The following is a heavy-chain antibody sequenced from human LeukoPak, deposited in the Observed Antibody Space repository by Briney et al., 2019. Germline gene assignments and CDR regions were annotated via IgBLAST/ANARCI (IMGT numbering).Heavy chain of an antibody. Sequence: PGGSLRLSCATSGLAFSKLWMSWVRQAPGKGLEWVANIKQDGSEKYYVDSVKGRFTISRDNAKNSLYLQMNSLRAEDTAVYYCARDQGHIDYWGQGTLVTVSS. J-gene: IGHJ4*02. CDR2: IKQDGSEK. V-gene: IGHV3-7*01. CDR1: GLAFSKLW. CDR3: ARDQGHIDY. D-gene: IGHD2-21*01.